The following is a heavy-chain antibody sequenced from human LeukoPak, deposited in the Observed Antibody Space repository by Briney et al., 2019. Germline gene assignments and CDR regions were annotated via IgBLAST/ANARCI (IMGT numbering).Heavy chain of an antibody. D-gene: IGHD2-15*01. J-gene: IGHJ4*02. CDR2: INPSGGST. CDR1: GYTFTSYY. V-gene: IGHV1-46*01. Sequence: ASVKVSCKASGYTFTSYYTHWVRQAPGQGLEWMGIINPSGGSTSYAQKFQGRVTMTRDTSTSTVYMELSSLRSEDTAVYYCARELGYCSGGSCSRPLDYWGQGTLVTVSS. CDR3: ARELGYCSGGSCSRPLDY.